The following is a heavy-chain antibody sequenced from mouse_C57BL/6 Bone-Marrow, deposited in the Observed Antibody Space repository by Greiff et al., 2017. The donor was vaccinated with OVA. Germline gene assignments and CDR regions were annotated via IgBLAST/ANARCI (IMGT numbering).Heavy chain of an antibody. Sequence: EVQRVESGPELVKPGASVKIPCKASGYTFTDYNMDWVKQSHGKSLEWIGDINPNNGGTIYNQKFKGKATLTVDKSSSTAYMELRSLTSEDTAVYYCARETGTGYYFDYWGQGTTLTVSS. CDR1: GYTFTDYN. V-gene: IGHV1-18*01. CDR3: ARETGTGYYFDY. D-gene: IGHD4-1*01. CDR2: INPNNGGT. J-gene: IGHJ2*01.